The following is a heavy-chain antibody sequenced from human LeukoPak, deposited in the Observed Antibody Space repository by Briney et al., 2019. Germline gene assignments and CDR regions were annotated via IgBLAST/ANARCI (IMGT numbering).Heavy chain of an antibody. V-gene: IGHV4-59*01. CDR3: ARGTYYYDSSGYYYFDY. CDR2: IYYSGST. D-gene: IGHD3-22*01. Sequence: SETLSLTCTVSGGSISSYYWSWIRQPPGKGLEWIGYIYYSGSTNYNPSLKSRVTISVDTSKNQFSLKLSSVTAADTAVYYCARGTYYYDSSGYYYFDYWGQGTLVTVSS. J-gene: IGHJ4*02. CDR1: GGSISSYY.